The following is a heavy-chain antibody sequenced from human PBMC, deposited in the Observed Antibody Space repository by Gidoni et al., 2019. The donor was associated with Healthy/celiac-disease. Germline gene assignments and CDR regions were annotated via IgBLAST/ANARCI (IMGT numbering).Heavy chain of an antibody. CDR3: AKDIAKDPVIAARNYYYGMDV. CDR2: ISWDGGST. Sequence: EVQLVESGGVVVQPGGSLRLSCAASGFTFADYTMHWVRQAPGKGLEWVSLISWDGGSTYYADSVKGRFTISRDNSKNSLYLQMNSLRTEDTALYYCAKDIAKDPVIAARNYYYGMDVWGQGTTVTVSS. CDR1: GFTFADYT. D-gene: IGHD6-6*01. V-gene: IGHV3-43*01. J-gene: IGHJ6*02.